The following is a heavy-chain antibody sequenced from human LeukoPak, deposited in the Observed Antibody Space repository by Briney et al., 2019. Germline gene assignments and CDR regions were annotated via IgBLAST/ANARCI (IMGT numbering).Heavy chain of an antibody. V-gene: IGHV3-30*18. CDR1: GFXFSSYA. Sequence: GGSLRLSCVASGFXFSSYAMRWVRDAPGKGLEWVSVISDDGSKKYYAESVKGRFTISRDNCKSTLYLQMKTVRAEDTAVFYCAKDSSASSGLCYYWGEGTLVADSS. CDR2: ISDDGSKK. D-gene: IGHD6-19*01. CDR3: AKDSSASSGLCYY. J-gene: IGHJ4*02.